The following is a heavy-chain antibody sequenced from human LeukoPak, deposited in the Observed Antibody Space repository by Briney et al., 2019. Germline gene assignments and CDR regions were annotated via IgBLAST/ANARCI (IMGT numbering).Heavy chain of an antibody. Sequence: GGSLRLSCAASGFTVSSNCMSWVRQAPGKGLEWVSAISGSGGSTYYADSVKGRFTISRDNSKNTLYLQMNSLRAEDTAVYYCAKTYDSSPHGAFDIWGQGTMVTVSS. D-gene: IGHD3-22*01. V-gene: IGHV3-23*01. CDR2: ISGSGGST. J-gene: IGHJ3*02. CDR1: GFTVSSNC. CDR3: AKTYDSSPHGAFDI.